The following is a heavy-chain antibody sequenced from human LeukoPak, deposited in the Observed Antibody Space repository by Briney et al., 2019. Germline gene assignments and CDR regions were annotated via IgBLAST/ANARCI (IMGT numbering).Heavy chain of an antibody. Sequence: SETLSLTCAVYGGSFSGYYWGWIRQPPGKGLEWIGEIHHSGSTNYNPPLKSRVTISVDTSKNQFSLKPSSVTAADTAVYYCARGRRLVHASLGYCSSTSCYPPMAEYFQHWGQGTLVTVSS. D-gene: IGHD2-2*01. V-gene: IGHV4-34*01. CDR2: IHHSGST. CDR3: ARGRRLVHASLGYCSSTSCYPPMAEYFQH. CDR1: GGSFSGYY. J-gene: IGHJ1*01.